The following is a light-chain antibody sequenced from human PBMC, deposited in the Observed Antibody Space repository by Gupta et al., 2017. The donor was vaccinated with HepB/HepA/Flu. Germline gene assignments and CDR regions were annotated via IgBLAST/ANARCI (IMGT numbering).Light chain of an antibody. V-gene: IGKV3-15*01. CDR3: QQDNNWPLT. Sequence: EVVMTQSPATLSVSPGERATLSCRASQSISNNLAWYQQKPGQAPRLLIYAASTRATGFPPRFSGSGYGTEFTLTISSLQSEDFAVYYCQQDNNWPLTFGGGTXVEIK. CDR1: QSISNN. J-gene: IGKJ4*01. CDR2: AAS.